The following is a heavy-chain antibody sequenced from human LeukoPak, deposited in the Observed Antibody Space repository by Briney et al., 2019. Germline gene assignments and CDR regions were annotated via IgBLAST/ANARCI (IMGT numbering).Heavy chain of an antibody. CDR1: GFIFSSYD. Sequence: GGSLRLSCAASGFIFSSYDMSWVRQAPGKGLEWVSAISGSGGSTYYADSVKGRFTISRDNSKNTLYLQMNSLRAEDTAVYYCAKDIVVVPAANGDYWGQGTLVTVSS. V-gene: IGHV3-23*01. D-gene: IGHD2-2*01. CDR3: AKDIVVVPAANGDY. J-gene: IGHJ4*02. CDR2: ISGSGGST.